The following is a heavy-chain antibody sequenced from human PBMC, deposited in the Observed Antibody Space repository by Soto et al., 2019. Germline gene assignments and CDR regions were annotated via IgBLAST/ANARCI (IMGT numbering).Heavy chain of an antibody. CDR2: ISWNSGSI. Sequence: SLRLSCAASGFTFDDYAMHWVRQAPGKGLEWVSGISWNSGSIGYADSVKGRFTISRDNAKNSLYLQMNSLRAEDTALYYCAKDIIRSNYDILTGYYTAFDYWGQGTLVTVSS. V-gene: IGHV3-9*01. CDR1: GFTFDDYA. CDR3: AKDIIRSNYDILTGYYTAFDY. J-gene: IGHJ4*02. D-gene: IGHD3-9*01.